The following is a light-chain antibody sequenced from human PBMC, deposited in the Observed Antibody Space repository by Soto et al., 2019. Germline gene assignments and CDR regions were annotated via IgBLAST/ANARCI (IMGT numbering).Light chain of an antibody. Sequence: XXXGDRVTITCRASQGISNFLAWYQQKPGKVPKLLISAASTLQSGVPSRFSGSGSGTDFTLTITSLQPEDVATYYCQKYSSVITFGQGTRLEIK. V-gene: IGKV1-27*01. CDR1: QGISNF. CDR3: QKYSSVIT. J-gene: IGKJ5*01. CDR2: AAS.